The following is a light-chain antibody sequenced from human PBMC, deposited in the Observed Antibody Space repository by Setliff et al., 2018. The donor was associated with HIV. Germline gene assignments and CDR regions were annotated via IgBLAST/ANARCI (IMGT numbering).Light chain of an antibody. J-gene: IGLJ1*01. CDR1: SSDIGGYNY. V-gene: IGLV2-23*02. CDR2: EVS. Sequence: QSVLTQPASVSGSPGQSITISCTGTSSDIGGYNYVSWYQQHPCKAPKLMIYEVSKLPSGVSNRSSGSKSGNTASLTISGLQAEDEADYYCCSYAGSYVFGTGTKVTVL. CDR3: CSYAGSYV.